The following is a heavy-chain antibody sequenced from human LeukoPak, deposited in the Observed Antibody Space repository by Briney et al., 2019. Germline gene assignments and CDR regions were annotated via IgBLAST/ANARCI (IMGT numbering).Heavy chain of an antibody. CDR1: GDSISSYY. Sequence: SETLSLTCTVSGDSISSYYWSWIRQPPGKGLEWIGYVYNSGSTNYNPSLTSRLTISLDTSKNQFSLILTSVTAADTAVYYCARTVLTGYFNWSDPWGPGTLVTVSS. J-gene: IGHJ5*02. V-gene: IGHV4-59*01. CDR2: VYNSGST. CDR3: ARTVLTGYFNWSDP. D-gene: IGHD3-9*01.